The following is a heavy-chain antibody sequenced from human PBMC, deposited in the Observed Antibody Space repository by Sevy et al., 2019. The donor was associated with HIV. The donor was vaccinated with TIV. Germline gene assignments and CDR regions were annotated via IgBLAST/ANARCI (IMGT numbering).Heavy chain of an antibody. Sequence: GGSLRLSCAASGFTLNNYWMNWVRQAPGKPLEWVANIKEDDTVKYYVDSVQGRFTIFRDNGRNLVYLVMNNLRVEDTALYYCVRAIQSEGSFWGQGTLVTVSS. J-gene: IGHJ4*02. CDR3: VRAIQSEGSF. CDR2: IKEDDTVK. V-gene: IGHV3-7*04. CDR1: GFTLNNYW. D-gene: IGHD2-2*02.